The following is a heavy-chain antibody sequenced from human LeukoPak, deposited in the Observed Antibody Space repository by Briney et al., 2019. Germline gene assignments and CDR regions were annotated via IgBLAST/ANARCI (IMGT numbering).Heavy chain of an antibody. D-gene: IGHD3-3*01. CDR2: IYYSGST. CDR3: ASCYDFNYYYMHV. Sequence: PSETLSLTCAVYGGSFSGYYWSWIRQPPGKGLEWIGSIYYSGSTYYNPSLKSRVTISLDTSKNQISLKLTSVAAADTAVYYCASCYDFNYYYMHVWGKGTKVTVSS. J-gene: IGHJ6*03. V-gene: IGHV4-34*01. CDR1: GGSFSGYY.